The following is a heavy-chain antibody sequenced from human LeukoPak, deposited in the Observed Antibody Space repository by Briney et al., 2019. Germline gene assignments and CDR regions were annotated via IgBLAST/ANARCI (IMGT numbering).Heavy chain of an antibody. CDR1: GFTFDNYA. Sequence: AGGSLRLSCAASGFTFDNYAMHWVRQAPGKGLEWVGAVSSDGSKKYYGNSMKGRYTISRDNSKNTLFLQLSSLRPEDTAVYYCATTEESGTIAALLDYWGQGTLVTVSS. D-gene: IGHD6-6*01. CDR2: VSSDGSKK. CDR3: ATTEESGTIAALLDY. J-gene: IGHJ4*02. V-gene: IGHV3-30*03.